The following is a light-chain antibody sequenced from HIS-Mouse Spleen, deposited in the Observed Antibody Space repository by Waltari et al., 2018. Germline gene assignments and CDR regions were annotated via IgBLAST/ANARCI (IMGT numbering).Light chain of an antibody. CDR3: YSTDSSGNHRV. Sequence: SYELTQPPSVSVSPGQTARITCSGDALPKKYAYWYQHKSGQAPVLVSYEDSKRPSGIPERFSGSSSGTMATLTISGAQVEDEADYYCYSTDSSGNHRVFGGGTKLTVL. J-gene: IGLJ2*01. CDR1: ALPKKY. CDR2: EDS. V-gene: IGLV3-10*01.